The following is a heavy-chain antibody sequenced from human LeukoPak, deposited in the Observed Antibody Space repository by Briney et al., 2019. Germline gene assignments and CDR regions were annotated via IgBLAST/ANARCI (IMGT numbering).Heavy chain of an antibody. CDR1: GGSISSYY. CDR3: ARSRGGVTGLNY. Sequence: SETLSLTCTVSGGSISSYYWSWIRQPPGKGLEWIGYIYYSGSTNYNPSLKSRVTISVDTSKNQFSLKLSSVTAADTAVYYCARSRGGVTGLNYWGQGTLVTVSS. D-gene: IGHD3-9*01. CDR2: IYYSGST. V-gene: IGHV4-59*01. J-gene: IGHJ4*02.